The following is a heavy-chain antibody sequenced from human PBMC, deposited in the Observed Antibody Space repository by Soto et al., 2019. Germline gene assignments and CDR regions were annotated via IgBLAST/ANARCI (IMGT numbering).Heavy chain of an antibody. D-gene: IGHD6-6*01. CDR1: GYTFTSYG. V-gene: IGHV1-18*01. J-gene: IGHJ5*02. Sequence: QVQLVQSGAEVKKPGASVKVSCKASGYTFTSYGISWVRQAPGQGLEWMGWISAYNGNTNYAQKLQGRVTMTTDTSTSTAYMELRSLRSDDTSVYYCARAYSSSRRWTSGWFDPWGQGTLVTVSS. CDR3: ARAYSSSRRWTSGWFDP. CDR2: ISAYNGNT.